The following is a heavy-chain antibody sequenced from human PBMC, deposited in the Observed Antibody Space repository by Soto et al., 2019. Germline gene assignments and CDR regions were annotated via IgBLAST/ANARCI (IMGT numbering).Heavy chain of an antibody. CDR2: VIPLFNTS. D-gene: IGHD3-22*01. CDR1: GGTFSSYI. V-gene: IGHV1-69*01. Sequence: QVQLVQSGAEVKKPGSSVKVSCKASGGTFSSYIIAWVRQAPGQGFEWMGGVIPLFNTSNYARKSQGRVTITADESTSTAYMELSSLTSDDTAVFYCAVGDHYYDSSGYYFDYWGQGTLVTVSS. CDR3: AVGDHYYDSSGYYFDY. J-gene: IGHJ4*02.